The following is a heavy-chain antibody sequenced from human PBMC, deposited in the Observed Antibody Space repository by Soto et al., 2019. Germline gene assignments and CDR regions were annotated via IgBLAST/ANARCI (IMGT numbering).Heavy chain of an antibody. CDR2: VYHTGDT. Sequence: QVQLQESGPRLVKPSGSLSLTCGVSGGTVASSHWWSWVRQSPGGGLEWIGNVYHTGDTNFNPSLQSRVTISVDKSNNQFSLRLNSLTAADTAVYFCAREIVTAGWNNYFDPWGPGTLVTVSS. CDR1: GGTVASSHW. CDR3: AREIVTAGWNNYFDP. V-gene: IGHV4-4*02. J-gene: IGHJ5*02. D-gene: IGHD2-21*02.